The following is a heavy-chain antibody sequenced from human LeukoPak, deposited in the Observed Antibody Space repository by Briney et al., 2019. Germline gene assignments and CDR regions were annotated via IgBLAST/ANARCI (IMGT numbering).Heavy chain of an antibody. CDR1: GFTFSNYV. J-gene: IGHJ4*02. D-gene: IGHD6-19*01. CDR3: AKVRAPSGWFNSDY. V-gene: IGHV3-23*01. Sequence: GGSLRLSCAASGFTFSNYVTSWVRQAPGKGLEWVSGISGSGDSTYYADSVKGRFTISRDNSKNTLYLQMNSLRVEDTAAYYCAKVRAPSGWFNSDYWGQGTLVTVSS. CDR2: ISGSGDST.